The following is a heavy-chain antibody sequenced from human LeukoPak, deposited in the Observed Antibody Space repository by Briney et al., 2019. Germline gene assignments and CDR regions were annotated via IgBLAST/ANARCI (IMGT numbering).Heavy chain of an antibody. V-gene: IGHV3-7*03. J-gene: IGHJ4*02. CDR1: GFTFSTYW. D-gene: IGHD3-16*01. Sequence: GGSLRLSCAASGFTFSTYWMSWVRQAPGKGLEWVANIKQDGSEKYYVDSVKGRFTISRDNAKNSLYLQMNSLRAEDTAVYYCAKGLSVITFGGCNYWGQGTLVTVSS. CDR2: IKQDGSEK. CDR3: AKGLSVITFGGCNY.